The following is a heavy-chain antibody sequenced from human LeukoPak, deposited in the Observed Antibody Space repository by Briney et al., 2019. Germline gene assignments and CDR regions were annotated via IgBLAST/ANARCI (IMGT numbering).Heavy chain of an antibody. CDR3: ARALYSPVWFGEHNWFDP. V-gene: IGHV4-61*02. D-gene: IGHD3-10*01. Sequence: PSETLSLTCTVSGGSISSGSYYWSWIRQPAGKGLEWIGRIYTSGSTNYNPSLKSRVTISVDTSKNQFSLKLSSVTAADTAVYYCARALYSPVWFGEHNWFDPWGQGTLVTVSS. CDR1: GGSISSGSYY. J-gene: IGHJ5*02. CDR2: IYTSGST.